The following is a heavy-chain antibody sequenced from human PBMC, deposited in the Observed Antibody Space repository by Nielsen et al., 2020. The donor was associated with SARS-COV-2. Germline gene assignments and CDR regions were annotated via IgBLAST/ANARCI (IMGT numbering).Heavy chain of an antibody. J-gene: IGHJ4*02. D-gene: IGHD3-10*01. CDR3: AARGYYSSGSALGY. V-gene: IGHV4-30-4*01. Sequence: SETLSLTCTVSGASVSSGDYYWSWARQPPGKGLEWIGFIYYSGYSRYNPSLKSRPTILLDTSTNQFTLRLRSVTAGDTASYYCAARGYYSSGSALGYWGQGILVTVSS. CDR2: IYYSGYS. CDR1: GASVSSGDYY.